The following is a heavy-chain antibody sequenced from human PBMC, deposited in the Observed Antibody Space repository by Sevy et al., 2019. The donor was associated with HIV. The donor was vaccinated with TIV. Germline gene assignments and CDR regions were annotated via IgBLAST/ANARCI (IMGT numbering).Heavy chain of an antibody. CDR1: GFTFSNYA. J-gene: IGHJ6*02. V-gene: IGHV3-23*01. CDR3: ANVDVVVPVAACGLDV. Sequence: GGSLRLSCAASGFTFSNYAMSWVRQAPGKGLEWVSSISRSGGSIHYADSVKGRFTISRDNSKNTLYLQMNSLRAEETDVYYCANVDVVVPVAACGLDVWGQGTTVTVSS. D-gene: IGHD2-15*01. CDR2: ISRSGGSI.